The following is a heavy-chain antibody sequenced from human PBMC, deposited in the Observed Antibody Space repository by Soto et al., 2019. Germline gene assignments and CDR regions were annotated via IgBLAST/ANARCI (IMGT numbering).Heavy chain of an antibody. Sequence: GGSLRLSCVASGFTFITSFMGWVRQAPGKGLEWVANINQDGGGTYYEDSVEGRFTISRDNAKDSLYLQMNSLRGEDTVVYYCARYFRGSGRYFFDYWGQGTLVTVSS. D-gene: IGHD6-19*01. J-gene: IGHJ4*02. CDR1: GFTFITSF. V-gene: IGHV3-7*03. CDR3: ARYFRGSGRYFFDY. CDR2: INQDGGGT.